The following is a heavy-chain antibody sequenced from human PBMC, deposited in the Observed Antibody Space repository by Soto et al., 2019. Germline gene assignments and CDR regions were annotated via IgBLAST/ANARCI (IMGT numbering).Heavy chain of an antibody. CDR2: ISYDGHNK. V-gene: IGHV3-30*18. D-gene: IGHD4-17*01. CDR3: AKDLQAYGDYNYYYYGMDV. Sequence: QVQLVESGGGVVQPGGSLRLSCTASGFTFTTFGIHWVRQAPGKGLEWVALISYDGHNKYYSDSVKGRFTIYRDNYKNTMSLQMNSLRAEDTALYYCAKDLQAYGDYNYYYYGMDVWGQGTTVSVSS. CDR1: GFTFTTFG. J-gene: IGHJ6*02.